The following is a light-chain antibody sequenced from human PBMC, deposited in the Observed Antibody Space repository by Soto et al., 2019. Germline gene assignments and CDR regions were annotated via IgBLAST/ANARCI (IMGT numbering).Light chain of an antibody. J-gene: IGKJ2*01. V-gene: IGKV3-15*01. CDR3: QQYNNWLS. CDR1: QNVNNN. Sequence: EIVMTQSPATLSVSPGERATLSCRASQNVNNNLAWYQQKPGQAPRLLIYGASTRATGIPARFSGSGSGTEFTLTISSLQYEDFAVYYCQQYNNWLSFGQGTKLEIK. CDR2: GAS.